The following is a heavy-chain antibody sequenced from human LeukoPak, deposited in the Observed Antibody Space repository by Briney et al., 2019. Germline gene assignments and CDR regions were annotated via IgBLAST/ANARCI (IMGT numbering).Heavy chain of an antibody. V-gene: IGHV4-34*01. J-gene: IGHJ5*02. CDR1: GVSFSGYY. CDR3: ARISWYYYGSGSKNWFDP. Sequence: SETLSLTCAVYGVSFSGYYWSWIRQPPGKGLEWIGEINHSGSTNYNPSLKSRVTISVNTSKNQFSLKLSSVTAADTAVYYCARISWYYYGSGSKNWFDPWGQGTLVTVSS. CDR2: INHSGST. D-gene: IGHD3-10*01.